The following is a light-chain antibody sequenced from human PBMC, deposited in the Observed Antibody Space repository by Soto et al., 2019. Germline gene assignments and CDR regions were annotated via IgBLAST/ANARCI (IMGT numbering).Light chain of an antibody. V-gene: IGLV2-14*03. CDR1: SSDIGSYDL. J-gene: IGLJ1*01. CDR2: EVS. CDR3: TSFAPGRIYV. Sequence: QSGIAHPAPVSSSPGQSINISCSGTSSDIGSYDLVSWYQQHPGRAPKLIIYEVSHRFSGLSYRFSGSKPGNTASLTISGLQAEDEGDYYCTSFAPGRIYVFGSGSKVTVL.